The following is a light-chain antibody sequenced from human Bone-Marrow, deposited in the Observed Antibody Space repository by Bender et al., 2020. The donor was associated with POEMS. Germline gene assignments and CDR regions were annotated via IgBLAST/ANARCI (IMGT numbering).Light chain of an antibody. V-gene: IGLV2-14*01. J-gene: IGLJ2*01. CDR3: SSYTKSSPLV. CDR2: EVN. CDR1: SSDVSDYDY. Sequence: QSALTQPASVSGAPGQSITISCTETSSDVSDYDYFSWYQHHPGKAPKLIIYEVNNRPTGISNRFSGSKSDNAASLIISGLQAEDEADYYCSSYTKSSPLVFGGGTKLTVL.